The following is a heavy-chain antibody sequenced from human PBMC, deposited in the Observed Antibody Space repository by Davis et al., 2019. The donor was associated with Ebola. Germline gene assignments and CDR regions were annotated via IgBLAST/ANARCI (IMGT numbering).Heavy chain of an antibody. V-gene: IGHV1-2*06. CDR1: GYTFTSYY. D-gene: IGHD6-13*01. CDR3: ASWGYSSSWVSFDY. CDR2: INPNSGGT. Sequence: ASVKVSCKASGYTFTSYYMHWVRQAPGQGLEWMGRINPNSGGTNYAQKFQGRVTMTRDTSISTAYMELSRLRSDDTAVYYCASWGYSSSWVSFDYWGQGTLVTVSS. J-gene: IGHJ4*02.